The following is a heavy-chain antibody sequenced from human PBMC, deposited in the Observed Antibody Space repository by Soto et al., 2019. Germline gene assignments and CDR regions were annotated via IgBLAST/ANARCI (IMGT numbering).Heavy chain of an antibody. D-gene: IGHD3-9*01. J-gene: IGHJ6*02. Sequence: ASVKVSCKASGYTFTSYAMHWVRQAPGQRLEWMGRINAGNGNTKYSQKFQGRVTITRDTSASTAYMELSSLRSEDTAVYYCARLYYDILTGPGGMDVWGQGTTVTVSS. CDR2: INAGNGNT. V-gene: IGHV1-3*01. CDR3: ARLYYDILTGPGGMDV. CDR1: GYTFTSYA.